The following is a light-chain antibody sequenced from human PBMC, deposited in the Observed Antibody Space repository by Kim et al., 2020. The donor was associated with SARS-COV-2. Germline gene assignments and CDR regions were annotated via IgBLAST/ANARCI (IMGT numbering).Light chain of an antibody. CDR3: QQFIVYPLT. CDR2: DTS. Sequence: ASAGDRVTITCRASQDITNDLAWFQQKPGKAPKLLIYDTSTLESGVPSRFSGSGSGTDFTLTISSLQPEDFATFYCQQFIVYPLTFGGGTKVDIK. CDR1: QDITND. J-gene: IGKJ4*01. V-gene: IGKV1-13*02.